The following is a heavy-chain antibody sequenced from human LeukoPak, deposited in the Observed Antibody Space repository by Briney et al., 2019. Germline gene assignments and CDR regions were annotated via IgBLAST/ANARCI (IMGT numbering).Heavy chain of an antibody. J-gene: IGHJ4*02. CDR1: GGSISSGGYY. D-gene: IGHD5-18*01. CDR2: IYYSGST. Sequence: SETLSLTCTVSGGSISSGGYYWSWIRQHPGKGLEWIGYIYYSGSTYYNPSLKSRVTISVDTSKNQFSLKLSSVTAADTAVYYCARDLVRGYSYVYYFDYWGQGTLVTVSS. V-gene: IGHV4-31*03. CDR3: ARDLVRGYSYVYYFDY.